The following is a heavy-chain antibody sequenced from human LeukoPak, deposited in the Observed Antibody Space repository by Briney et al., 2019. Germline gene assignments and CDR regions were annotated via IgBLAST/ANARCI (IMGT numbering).Heavy chain of an antibody. CDR2: IIPILGIA. Sequence: GASVKVSCKASRGTFSSYAISWVRQAPGQGLEWMGRIIPILGIANYAQKFQGRVTITADKSTSTAYMELSSLRSEDTAVYYCARVPPRDFDWQRDYWGQGTLVTVSS. D-gene: IGHD3-9*01. CDR1: RGTFSSYA. V-gene: IGHV1-69*04. CDR3: ARVPPRDFDWQRDY. J-gene: IGHJ4*02.